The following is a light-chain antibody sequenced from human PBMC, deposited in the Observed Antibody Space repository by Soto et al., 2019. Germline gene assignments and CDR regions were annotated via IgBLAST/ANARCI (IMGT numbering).Light chain of an antibody. V-gene: IGKV1-5*03. CDR2: EAS. CDR3: QHYKHCPYT. Sequence: DVQMTQSPSTLSVSVGDRVTITCRASQNINSWLAWYQQKPGKAPNLLIYEASNLESGVTSRFSGRASGTEFTLAISSLQPDYFATSYCQHYKHCPYTFGQGNKVEIK. J-gene: IGKJ2*01. CDR1: QNINSW.